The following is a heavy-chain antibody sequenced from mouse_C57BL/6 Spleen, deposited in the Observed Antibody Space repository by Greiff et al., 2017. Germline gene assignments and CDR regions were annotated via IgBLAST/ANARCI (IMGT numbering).Heavy chain of an antibody. CDR3: ARRRALYYYGSSAGGYYFDY. V-gene: IGHV1-22*01. CDR2: INPNNGGT. CDR1: GYTFTDYN. J-gene: IGHJ2*01. Sequence: EVQLQQSGPELVKPGASVKMSCKASGYTFTDYNMHWVKQSHGKSLEWIGYINPNNGGTSYNQKFKGKATLTVNKSSSTAYMELRSLTSEDSAVYYCARRRALYYYGSSAGGYYFDYWGQGTTLTVS. D-gene: IGHD1-1*01.